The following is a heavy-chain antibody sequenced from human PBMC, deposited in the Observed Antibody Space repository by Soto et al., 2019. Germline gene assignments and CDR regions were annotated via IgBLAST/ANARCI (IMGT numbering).Heavy chain of an antibody. V-gene: IGHV3-48*02. CDR3: ARGGGYSYGFDY. Sequence: GGSLRLSCAASGFTFSTYTMNWVRQAPGKGLEWISYISSSSGTMYYADSVKGRFAISRDNPKNSLYLQMNSLRDEDTAVYYCARGGGYSYGFDYWGQGTLVTVSS. CDR2: ISSSSGTM. CDR1: GFTFSTYT. D-gene: IGHD5-18*01. J-gene: IGHJ4*02.